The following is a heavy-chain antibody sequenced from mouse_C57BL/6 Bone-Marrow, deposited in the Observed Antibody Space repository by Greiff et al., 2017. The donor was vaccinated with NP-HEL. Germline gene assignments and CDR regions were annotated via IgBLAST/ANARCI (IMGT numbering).Heavy chain of an antibody. Sequence: EVMLVESGGGLVKPGGSLKLSCAASGFTFSDYGLHWVRQAPEKGLEWVAYISSGSSTLYYADTVKGRFTISRDNAKHTLFLQMTSLRSEDTAMYYCAKNYYGSSSFDYWGQGTTLTVSS. J-gene: IGHJ2*01. D-gene: IGHD1-1*01. CDR1: GFTFSDYG. CDR2: ISSGSSTL. V-gene: IGHV5-17*01. CDR3: AKNYYGSSSFDY.